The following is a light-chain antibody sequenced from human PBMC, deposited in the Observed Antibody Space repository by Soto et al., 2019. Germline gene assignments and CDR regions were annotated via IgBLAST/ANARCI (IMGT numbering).Light chain of an antibody. CDR2: GAY. CDR3: QQRSNWTPT. V-gene: IGKV3D-20*02. CDR1: QSVSSSY. J-gene: IGKJ1*01. Sequence: ESVLTQSPGALSLSAGERATLSCRASQSVSSSYLAWYQQKPGQSPRFLMYGAYTRATGIPARFSVSGSGTDFTLTISSLENEDFAVYYCQQRSNWTPTFCQGTKVDIK.